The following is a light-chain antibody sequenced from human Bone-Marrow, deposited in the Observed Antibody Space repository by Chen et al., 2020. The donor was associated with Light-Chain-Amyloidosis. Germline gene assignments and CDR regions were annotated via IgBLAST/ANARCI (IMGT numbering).Light chain of an antibody. Sequence: SYELTQPPSVSVSPGQTARITCSGDDLPTKYAYWYQQKPGQAPVLGIHRDTERPSGISERFSGARSGETATLTSSGVQAEDEADYHCQSADSSGTYEVIFGGGTKLTVL. CDR3: QSADSSGTYEVI. CDR2: RDT. J-gene: IGLJ2*01. CDR1: DLPTKY. V-gene: IGLV3-25*03.